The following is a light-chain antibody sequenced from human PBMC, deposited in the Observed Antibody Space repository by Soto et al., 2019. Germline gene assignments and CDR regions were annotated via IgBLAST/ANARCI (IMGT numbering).Light chain of an antibody. Sequence: QSVLTQPPSVSAAPGQKVTISCSGSSSNIGNNYVSWYQQVPGTAPKLLIFDNNKRPSVIPDRFSGSKSGTSATLGITGLQTGDEADYYCEAWDDSLTTVLFGGGTKVTV. CDR1: SSNIGNNY. V-gene: IGLV1-51*01. J-gene: IGLJ2*01. CDR3: EAWDDSLTTVL. CDR2: DNN.